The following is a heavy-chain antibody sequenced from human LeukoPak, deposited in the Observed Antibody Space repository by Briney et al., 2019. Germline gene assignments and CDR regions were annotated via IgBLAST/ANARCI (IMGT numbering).Heavy chain of an antibody. CDR3: VRRGLRGVLYGMDV. Sequence: SETLSLTCAVYGGSFSGYYWGWIRQPPGKGLEWIGEINHSGSTNYNPSLKSRVTISVDTSKNQFSLKLSSMTAADTAVYYCVRRGLRGVLYGMDVWGQGTTVTVSS. CDR1: GGSFSGYY. D-gene: IGHD3-10*01. J-gene: IGHJ6*02. CDR2: INHSGST. V-gene: IGHV4-34*01.